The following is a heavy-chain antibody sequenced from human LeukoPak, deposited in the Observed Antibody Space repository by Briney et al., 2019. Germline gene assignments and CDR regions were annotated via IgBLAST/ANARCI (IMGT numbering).Heavy chain of an antibody. CDR1: GFTFSSYE. Sequence: GGSLRLSCVASGFTFSSYEMNWVRQAPGKGLEWVSVIYTGGNTYYADSVKGRFTISRDNSKNTLYLQMNSLRAEDTAVYYCARGPYYFDSSGASPYFDSWGQGTLVTVSS. J-gene: IGHJ4*02. CDR2: IYTGGNT. V-gene: IGHV3-53*01. D-gene: IGHD3-22*01. CDR3: ARGPYYFDSSGASPYFDS.